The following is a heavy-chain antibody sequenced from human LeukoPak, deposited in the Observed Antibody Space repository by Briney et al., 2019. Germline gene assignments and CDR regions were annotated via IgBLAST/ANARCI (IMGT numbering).Heavy chain of an antibody. D-gene: IGHD2-8*01. Sequence: ASVKVSCKASGYTFTGYYMHWLRQAPGQGLEWMGRINPNSGGTNYAQKFQGRVTMTRDTSTSTVYMDLRSLRSEDTAVYFCARDMLAVPSNWFDPWGQGTLVTVSS. CDR1: GYTFTGYY. CDR3: ARDMLAVPSNWFDP. J-gene: IGHJ5*02. V-gene: IGHV1-2*06. CDR2: INPNSGGT.